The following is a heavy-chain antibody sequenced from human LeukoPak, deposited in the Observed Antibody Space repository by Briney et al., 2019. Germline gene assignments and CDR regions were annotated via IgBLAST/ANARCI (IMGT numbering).Heavy chain of an antibody. V-gene: IGHV5-51*01. CDR2: IYPGDSDI. D-gene: IGHD1-26*01. CDR1: GSSFTSYW. J-gene: IGHJ4*02. Sequence: GESLKISCWDSGSSFTSYWIGWVRQMPGKGLEWMGIIYPGDSDIRYSPSFQGRVTISADKSISTAYLQWSSLRASDTAIYYCARHLLTPGGSYYFDFWGQGTLVTVSS. CDR3: ARHLLTPGGSYYFDF.